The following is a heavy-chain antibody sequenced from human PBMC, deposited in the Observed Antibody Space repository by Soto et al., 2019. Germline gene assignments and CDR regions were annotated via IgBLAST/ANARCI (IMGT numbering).Heavy chain of an antibody. CDR3: ARSGSSWNLREFDS. CDR2: ISAYNGNI. V-gene: IGHV1-18*01. CDR1: AYTFTNYG. J-gene: IGHJ4*02. D-gene: IGHD6-13*01. Sequence: QVQLVQSGGEVKKPGASVKVSCKASAYTFTNYGISWVRQAPGQGLERMGWISAYNGNINYAQKFRGRVTMTTDTATSSGSLEVRSLRYDDTAVYYCARSGSSWNLREFDSWCQGTLVTVSS.